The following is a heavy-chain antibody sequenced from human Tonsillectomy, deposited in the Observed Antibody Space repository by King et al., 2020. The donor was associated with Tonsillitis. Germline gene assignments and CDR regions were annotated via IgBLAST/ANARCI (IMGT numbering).Heavy chain of an antibody. J-gene: IGHJ6*03. CDR3: ARDSDYNWNDEGYYYYYYYMDV. D-gene: IGHD1-20*01. CDR2: IYFSGST. Sequence: VQLQESGPGLVKPSETLSLTCTVSGGSIGTYSWNWIRQPPGKGLEWIGYIYFSGSTSYNPSLKSRVTMSVDTTNAQFSLNLSSVTAADTAVYYCARDSDYNWNDEGYYYYYYYMDVWGKGITVTVSS. V-gene: IGHV4-59*01. CDR1: GGSIGTYS.